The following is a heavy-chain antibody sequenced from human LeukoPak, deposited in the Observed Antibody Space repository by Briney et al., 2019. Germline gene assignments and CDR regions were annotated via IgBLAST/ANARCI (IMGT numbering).Heavy chain of an antibody. CDR1: GGSFSGYY. D-gene: IGHD2-15*01. Sequence: SETLSLTCAVYGGSFSGYYWSWIRQPPGKGLEWIGEINHSGSTNYNPSLKSRVTISVDTSKNQFSLKLSSVTAADTAVYYCAKTGSGGSCYSGWDGGFDYWGQGTLVTVSS. V-gene: IGHV4-34*01. CDR3: AKTGSGGSCYSGWDGGFDY. J-gene: IGHJ4*02. CDR2: INHSGST.